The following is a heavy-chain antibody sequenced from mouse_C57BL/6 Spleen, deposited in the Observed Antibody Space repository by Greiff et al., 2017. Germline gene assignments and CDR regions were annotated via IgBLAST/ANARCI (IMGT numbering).Heavy chain of an antibody. CDR1: GYTFTSYW. Sequence: VQLQQPGAELVMPGASVKLSCKASGYTFTSYWMHWVKQRPGQGLEWIGEIDPSDSYTNYNQKFKGKSTMTVDKSSSTAYMQLSSLTSEDSAVYYCARWGYGSRFDYWGQGTTLTVSS. CDR2: IDPSDSYT. D-gene: IGHD1-1*01. CDR3: ARWGYGSRFDY. V-gene: IGHV1-69*01. J-gene: IGHJ2*01.